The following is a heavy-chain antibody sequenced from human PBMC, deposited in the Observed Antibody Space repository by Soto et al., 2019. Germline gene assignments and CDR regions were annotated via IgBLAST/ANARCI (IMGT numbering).Heavy chain of an antibody. CDR3: ARGAHTSSWYLVY. J-gene: IGHJ4*02. Sequence: QVQLVESGGGVVQPGRSLRLSCAASGFTFSDYAMHWVRQAPGKGLEWVALISFDGNNKYYADSVKGRFTISRDNSKNTLYLQMNSLRGDDTAVYYCARGAHTSSWYLVYWGQGTLATVSS. V-gene: IGHV3-30-3*01. CDR2: ISFDGNNK. CDR1: GFTFSDYA. D-gene: IGHD6-13*01.